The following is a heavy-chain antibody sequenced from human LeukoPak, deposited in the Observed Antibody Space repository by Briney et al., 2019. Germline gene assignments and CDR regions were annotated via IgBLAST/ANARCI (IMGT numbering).Heavy chain of an antibody. CDR1: GFTFNTYS. Sequence: GGSLRLSCAASGFTFNTYSMNWVRQAPGKGLEWVSYITSSSSSIYYADSVKGRFTISRDNAKNSLYLQMNSLRAEDTAVYYCARELAGHFDYWGQGTLVTVSS. J-gene: IGHJ4*02. V-gene: IGHV3-21*05. CDR3: ARELAGHFDY. CDR2: ITSSSSSI.